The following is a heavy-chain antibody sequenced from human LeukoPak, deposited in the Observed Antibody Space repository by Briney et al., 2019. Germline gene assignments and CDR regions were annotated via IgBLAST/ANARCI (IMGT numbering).Heavy chain of an antibody. CDR3: ARGKYYDFWSGYFYYYYGMDV. Sequence: ASVNVSCKASGYTFTSYDINWVRQATGQGLEWMGWMNPNSGNTGYAQKFQGRVTMTRNTSISTAYMELSSLRSEDTAVYYCARGKYYDFWSGYFYYYYGMDVWGQGTTVTVSS. CDR1: GYTFTSYD. CDR2: MNPNSGNT. J-gene: IGHJ6*02. V-gene: IGHV1-8*01. D-gene: IGHD3-3*01.